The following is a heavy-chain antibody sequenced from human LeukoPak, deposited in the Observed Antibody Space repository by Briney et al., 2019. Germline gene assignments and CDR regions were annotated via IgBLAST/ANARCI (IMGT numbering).Heavy chain of an antibody. J-gene: IGHJ4*02. V-gene: IGHV3-23*01. CDR3: AKMGWYTIPIRFLEWLPYYFDY. CDR1: GFTFSSYA. D-gene: IGHD3-3*01. Sequence: PGGSLRLSCAASGFTFSSYAMSWVRQAPGKGLEWVSAISGSGGSTYYADSVKGRFTISRDNSKNTLYLQMNSLRAEDTAVYYCAKMGWYTIPIRFLEWLPYYFDYWGQGTLVTVSS. CDR2: ISGSGGST.